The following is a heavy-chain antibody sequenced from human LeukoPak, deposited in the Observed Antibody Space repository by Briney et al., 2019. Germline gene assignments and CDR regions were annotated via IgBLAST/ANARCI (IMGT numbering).Heavy chain of an antibody. CDR1: GYTFTGYY. CDR3: ARGSGTYYDFWSGFWFDP. V-gene: IGHV1-2*02. CDR2: INPNSGGT. D-gene: IGHD3-3*01. J-gene: IGHJ5*02. Sequence: ASVKVSCKASGYTFTGYYMHWVRQAPGQGLEWMGWINPNSGGTNYAQKFQGRVTMTRDTSISTAYMELSRLRSDDTAVYYCARGSGTYYDFWSGFWFDPWGQGTLVTVSS.